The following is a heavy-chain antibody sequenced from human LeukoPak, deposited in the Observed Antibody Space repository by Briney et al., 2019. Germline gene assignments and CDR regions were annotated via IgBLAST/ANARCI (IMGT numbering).Heavy chain of an antibody. D-gene: IGHD3-16*01. CDR2: IYYSGST. CDR1: GGSISSYY. J-gene: IGHJ4*02. CDR3: ARVVPGGTTVDY. Sequence: SETLSLTCTVSGGSISSYYWSWIRQPPGKGLEWIGYIYYSGSTNYNPSLKSRVTIPVDTSKNQFSLKLSSVTAADTAVYYCARVVPGGTTVDYWGQGTLVTVSS. V-gene: IGHV4-59*01.